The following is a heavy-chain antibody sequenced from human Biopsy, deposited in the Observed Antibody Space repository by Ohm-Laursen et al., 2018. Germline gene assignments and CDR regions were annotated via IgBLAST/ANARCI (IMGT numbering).Heavy chain of an antibody. CDR1: GFTFSNFN. Sequence: SLRLSCAASGFTFSNFNMNWFRQAPGKGLEWVSSISASGNHIYYTDSVKGRFTVSRDNGKNSVYLQMNSLRVEDTAVYYCARDGEAKYCKHGVCPSDFWGQRTLVTVSS. CDR3: ARDGEAKYCKHGVCPSDF. D-gene: IGHD2-8*01. V-gene: IGHV3-21*01. CDR2: ISASGNHI. J-gene: IGHJ4*02.